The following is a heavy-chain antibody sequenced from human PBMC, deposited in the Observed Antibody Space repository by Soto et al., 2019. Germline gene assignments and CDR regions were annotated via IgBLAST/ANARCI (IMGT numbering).Heavy chain of an antibody. V-gene: IGHV3-48*01. D-gene: IGHD6-19*01. J-gene: IGHJ4*02. CDR1: GFTFSSYS. CDR2: ISSSSSTI. CDR3: ARDGLTGYTSGWSGGDY. Sequence: EVQVVESGGGLVQPGGSLRLSCAASGFTFSSYSMNWVRQAPGKGLEWVSYISSSSSTIYYADSVKGRFTISRDNAKNSLYLQMNSLRAEDTAVYYCARDGLTGYTSGWSGGDYWGQGTLVTVSS.